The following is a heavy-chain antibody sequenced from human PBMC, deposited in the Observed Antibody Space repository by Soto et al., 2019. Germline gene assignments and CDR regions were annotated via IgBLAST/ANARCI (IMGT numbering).Heavy chain of an antibody. CDR2: IIPILGIA. CDR1: GGTFSSYT. V-gene: IGHV1-69*02. Sequence: QVQLVQSGAEVKKPGSSVKVSCKASGGTFSSYTISWVRQAPGQGLEWMGRIIPILGIANYAQKFQGRVTITADKSTSTAYMELSSQRSEDTAVYYCASGERVTSYWGQGTLVTVSS. J-gene: IGHJ4*02. CDR3: ASGERVTSY. D-gene: IGHD5-18*01.